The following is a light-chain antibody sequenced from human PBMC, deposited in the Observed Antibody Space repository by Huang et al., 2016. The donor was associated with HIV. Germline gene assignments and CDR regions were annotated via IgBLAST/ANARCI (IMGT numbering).Light chain of an antibody. J-gene: IGKJ3*01. CDR2: GAF. CDR3: QQYNNWPPFT. V-gene: IGKV3-15*01. Sequence: EIVMTQSPATLSVSPGERATLSCRASQSVGSNLAWYQQKPGQSPRLLIYGAFTRATGIPARCSGSGSGTEFTLTISSLQSEDFAVYYCQQYNNWPPFTFGPGTKVDIK. CDR1: QSVGSN.